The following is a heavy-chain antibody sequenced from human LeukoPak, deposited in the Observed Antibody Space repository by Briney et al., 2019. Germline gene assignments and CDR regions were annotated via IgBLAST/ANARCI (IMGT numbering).Heavy chain of an antibody. Sequence: ASVKVSCKASGYTFTSYYMHWVRQAPGQGFEWMGIINPSGGSTSYAQKFQGRVTMTRDTSTSTVYMELSSLRSEDTAVYYCATPHYYDSSGYQINSLDYWGQGTLVTVSS. CDR2: INPSGGST. CDR3: ATPHYYDSSGYQINSLDY. J-gene: IGHJ4*02. V-gene: IGHV1-46*01. CDR1: GYTFTSYY. D-gene: IGHD3-22*01.